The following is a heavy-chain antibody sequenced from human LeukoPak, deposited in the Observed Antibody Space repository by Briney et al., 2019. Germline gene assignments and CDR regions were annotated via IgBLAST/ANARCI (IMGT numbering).Heavy chain of an antibody. CDR2: INHSGST. J-gene: IGHJ4*02. CDR1: GGSFSGYY. CDR3: ARGDRSSTSRNCREFDY. D-gene: IGHD2-2*01. Sequence: SETLSLTCAVYGGSFSGYYWSWIRQPPGKGLEWIGEINHSGSTNYNPSLKSRVTISVDTSKNQFSLKLSSVTAADTAVYYCARGDRSSTSRNCREFDYWGQGTLVTVSS. V-gene: IGHV4-34*01.